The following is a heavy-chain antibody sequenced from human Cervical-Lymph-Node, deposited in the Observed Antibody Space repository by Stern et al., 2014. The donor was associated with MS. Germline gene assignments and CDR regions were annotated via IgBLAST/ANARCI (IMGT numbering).Heavy chain of an antibody. D-gene: IGHD3-22*01. CDR1: GLTFGSDG. Sequence: LQPGKSLRISCTASGLTFGSDGMHWVRQAPGKGLQWVAAVSSVGRKTWNSGSVKGRFTISRDNSKNTLYLQMSSLKTEDTAVYYCAREVTIMTCSGSSGPLFDSWGQGTLVTVSS. V-gene: IGHV3-30*03. CDR3: AREVTIMTCSGSSGPLFDS. CDR2: VSSVGRKT. J-gene: IGHJ4*02.